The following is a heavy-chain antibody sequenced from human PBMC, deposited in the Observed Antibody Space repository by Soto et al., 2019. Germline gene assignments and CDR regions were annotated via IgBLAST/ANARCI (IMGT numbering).Heavy chain of an antibody. D-gene: IGHD1-26*01. CDR2: INPSGGST. CDR1: GYTFTSYE. V-gene: IGHV1-46*01. J-gene: IGHJ2*01. Sequence: GASVKVSCKASGYTFTSYEMYWVRQAPGQGLEWMGTINPSGGSTTYAQKFQGRVTMTRDTSTSTVYMELSSLGSEDTAVYYCARGGSLYWYFDLWGRGTLVTVSS. CDR3: ARGGSLYWYFDL.